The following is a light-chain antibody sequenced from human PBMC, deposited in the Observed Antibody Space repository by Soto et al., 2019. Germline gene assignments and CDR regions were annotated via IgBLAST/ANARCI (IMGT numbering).Light chain of an antibody. J-gene: IGLJ2*01. CDR3: SSYTSTSPLV. CDR2: EVS. CDR1: SSDVGAYNY. Sequence: QSALTQPASVSGSPGQSITISCTGTSSDVGAYNYVSWFQQHPGKAPKLMIYEVSNRPSGISSRFSGSKSGNTASLTISGLQAEDDADYYCSSYTSTSPLVFGGGTKLTVL. V-gene: IGLV2-14*01.